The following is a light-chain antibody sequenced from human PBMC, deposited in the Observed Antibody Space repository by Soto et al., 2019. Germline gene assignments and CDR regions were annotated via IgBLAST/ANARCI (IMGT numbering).Light chain of an antibody. J-gene: IGKJ5*01. V-gene: IGKV3-20*01. CDR2: GES. Sequence: FSQHAGIPFLVSEEGATLSCRASQIHGSNYLAWYQRQPGQATRLLRYGESRRANCIPDRFSGSGSGTDFALAIRRLEHADSSSYYCRQYGGTHSITFGQGALLEI. CDR1: QIHGSNY. CDR3: RQYGGTHSIT.